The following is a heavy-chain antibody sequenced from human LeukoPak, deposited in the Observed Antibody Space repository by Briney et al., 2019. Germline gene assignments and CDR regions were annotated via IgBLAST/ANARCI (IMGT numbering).Heavy chain of an antibody. J-gene: IGHJ4*02. V-gene: IGHV3-30*03. CDR1: GFTFSSYD. CDR2: ISYDGSNK. D-gene: IGHD3-22*01. Sequence: GGSLRLSCAASGFTFSSYDMHWVRQAPGKGLEWVAVISYDGSNKYYADSVKGRFTISRDNSKNTLYLQMNSLRAEDTAVYYCARDDKDYWGQGTLVTVSS. CDR3: ARDDKDY.